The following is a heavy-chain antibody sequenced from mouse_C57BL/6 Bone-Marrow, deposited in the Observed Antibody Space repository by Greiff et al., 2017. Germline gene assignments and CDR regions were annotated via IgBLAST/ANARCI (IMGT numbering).Heavy chain of an antibody. CDR3: TRNYYDYDGAYYFDY. CDR1: GFTFSSYA. D-gene: IGHD2-4*01. J-gene: IGHJ2*01. V-gene: IGHV5-9-1*02. Sequence: EVMLVESGEGLVKPGGSLKLSCAASGFTFSSYAMSWVRQTPEKRLEWVAYISSGGDYIYYADTVKGRFTISRDTARNTLYLQMSSLKSEDTAMYYCTRNYYDYDGAYYFDYWGQGTTLTVSS. CDR2: ISSGGDYI.